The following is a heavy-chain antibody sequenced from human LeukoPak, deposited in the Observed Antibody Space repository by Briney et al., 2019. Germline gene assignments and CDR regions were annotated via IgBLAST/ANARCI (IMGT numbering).Heavy chain of an antibody. Sequence: GGSLRLSCATSGFTFTNFAMSWVRQAPGKGLEWVSGISDSGDATQYANSVKGRFTISRDNAKNSLYLQMNSLRAEDTAVYYCARGGWYYGYWGQGTLVTVSS. V-gene: IGHV3-23*01. CDR2: ISDSGDAT. CDR1: GFTFTNFA. J-gene: IGHJ4*02. CDR3: ARGGWYYGY. D-gene: IGHD6-19*01.